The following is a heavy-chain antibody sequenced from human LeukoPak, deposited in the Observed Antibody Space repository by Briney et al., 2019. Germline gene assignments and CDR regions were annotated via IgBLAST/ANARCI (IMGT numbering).Heavy chain of an antibody. Sequence: KPGGSLRLSCAASGFTFSSYSMNWVRQAPGKGLEWVSSISSSSSYMYYADSVKGRFTISRDNAKNSLYLQMNSLRAEDTAVYYCARDSDYYGSGSYYRGDYWGQGTLVTVSS. J-gene: IGHJ4*02. V-gene: IGHV3-21*01. CDR3: ARDSDYYGSGSYYRGDY. CDR2: ISSSSSYM. CDR1: GFTFSSYS. D-gene: IGHD3-10*01.